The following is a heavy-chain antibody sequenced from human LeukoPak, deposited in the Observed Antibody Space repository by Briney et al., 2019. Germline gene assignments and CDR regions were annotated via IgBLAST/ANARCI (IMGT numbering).Heavy chain of an antibody. CDR3: ATRYGSGTYPRYYFDS. D-gene: IGHD3-10*01. CDR1: GGSVSSGRYY. J-gene: IGHJ4*02. Sequence: SETLSLTCAVSGGSVSSGRYYWSWIRQPPGKGLAYIGYISYSGSSYYNPSLKSRLTISVDTSRNQFSLKLSSVTASDTAVYYCATRYGSGTYPRYYFDSWGQGTLVTVSS. V-gene: IGHV4-61*01. CDR2: ISYSGSS.